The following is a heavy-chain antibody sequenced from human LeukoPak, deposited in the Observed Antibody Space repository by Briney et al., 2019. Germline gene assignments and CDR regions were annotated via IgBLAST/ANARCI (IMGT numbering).Heavy chain of an antibody. J-gene: IGHJ4*02. CDR3: AREGDSSGYYEVFDY. CDR1: GGSISIYY. Sequence: SETLSLTCTVSGGSISIYYWSWIRQPPGKGLEWIGYIHNTGITNYNPSLKSRITISVDTSKNQFSLKLTSVTAADTAVYYCAREGDSSGYYEVFDYWGQGTPVTVSS. V-gene: IGHV4-59*01. D-gene: IGHD3-22*01. CDR2: IHNTGIT.